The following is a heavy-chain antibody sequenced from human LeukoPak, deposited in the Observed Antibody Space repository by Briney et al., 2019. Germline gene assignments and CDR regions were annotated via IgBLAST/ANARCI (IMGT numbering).Heavy chain of an antibody. V-gene: IGHV3-33*01. CDR3: ARPLRRSQVNDGFDI. CDR1: GFTFSSYG. Sequence: SGGSLRLSCAASGFTFSSYGMHWVRQAPGKGLEWVAVIWYDGSNKYYANSVKGRFTISRENSKNTLYLQMTRLSAEATAVYYLARPLRRSQVNDGFDIWGQGTLVTVSS. J-gene: IGHJ3*02. D-gene: IGHD3-16*02. CDR2: IWYDGSNK.